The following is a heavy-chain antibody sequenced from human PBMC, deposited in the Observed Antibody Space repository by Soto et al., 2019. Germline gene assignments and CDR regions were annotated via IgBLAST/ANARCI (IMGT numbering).Heavy chain of an antibody. Sequence: HGESLKISCKGSGYSFTSYWISWVRQMPGKGLEWMGRIDPSDSYTNYSPSFQGHVTISADKSISTAYLQWSSLKASDTAMYYCARHGIAAAGPDAFDIWGQGTMVTVSS. D-gene: IGHD6-13*01. CDR2: IDPSDSYT. V-gene: IGHV5-10-1*01. CDR3: ARHGIAAAGPDAFDI. J-gene: IGHJ3*02. CDR1: GYSFTSYW.